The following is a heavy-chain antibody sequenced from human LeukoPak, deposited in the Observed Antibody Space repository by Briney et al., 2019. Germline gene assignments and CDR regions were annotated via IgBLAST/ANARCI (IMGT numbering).Heavy chain of an antibody. V-gene: IGHV3-7*01. CDR2: IKQDGSQK. J-gene: IGHJ4*02. D-gene: IGHD3-10*01. CDR1: GFTFSSYW. Sequence: QPGGSLRLSCAVSGFTFSSYWMSWVRQAPGKGLEWVANIKQDGSQKYYVDSVKGRFTISRDNAKNSLYLQMNSLRAEDTAVYYCASIPSSDYYGSGSPFDYWGQGTLVTVSS. CDR3: ASIPSSDYYGSGSPFDY.